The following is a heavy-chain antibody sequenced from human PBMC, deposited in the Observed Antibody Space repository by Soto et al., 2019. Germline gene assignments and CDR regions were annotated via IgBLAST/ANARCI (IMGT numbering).Heavy chain of an antibody. Sequence: GGSLRLSCAASGFSFSNCAMSWVRQAPGTGLERVSSISGSGDKTYYLDSVKGRFTISRDNSKNTLYLHMNSLGAEDTAVYFCAKDYASTWYWYFDPWGQGTLVTVSS. V-gene: IGHV3-23*01. CDR1: GFSFSNCA. D-gene: IGHD6-13*01. CDR3: AKDYASTWYWYFDP. CDR2: ISGSGDKT. J-gene: IGHJ5*02.